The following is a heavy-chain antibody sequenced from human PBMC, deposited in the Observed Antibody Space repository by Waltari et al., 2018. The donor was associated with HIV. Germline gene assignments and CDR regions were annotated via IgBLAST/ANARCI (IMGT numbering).Heavy chain of an antibody. J-gene: IGHJ6*02. D-gene: IGHD2-2*02. CDR2: ISGRGGST. Sequence: EVQLLESGGGLVQPGGSLRLSCAASGFTFSSYAMGWVRQDPGKGLGGVSAISGRGGSTYYADSVKGRFTISRDNSKNTLYLQMNSLRAEDTAVYYCATTPRGCSSTSCYTRYYYGMDVWGQGTTVTVSS. CDR1: GFTFSSYA. CDR3: ATTPRGCSSTSCYTRYYYGMDV. V-gene: IGHV3-23*01.